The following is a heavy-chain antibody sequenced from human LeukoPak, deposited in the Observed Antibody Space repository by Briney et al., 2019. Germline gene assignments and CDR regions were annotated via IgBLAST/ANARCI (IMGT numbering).Heavy chain of an antibody. CDR1: GITVSNYG. D-gene: IGHD3-22*01. CDR2: ISDSGGRT. CDR3: AKRGVVIRVILVGFHKEAYYFDS. J-gene: IGHJ4*02. V-gene: IGHV3-23*01. Sequence: GGSLRLSCAVAGITVSNYGMSWVRQAPGKGLEWVAGISDSGGRTKYADSVKGRFTISRDNPKNTLYLQMNSLRVEDTAVYFCAKRGVVIRVILVGFHKEAYYFDSWGQGALVTVSS.